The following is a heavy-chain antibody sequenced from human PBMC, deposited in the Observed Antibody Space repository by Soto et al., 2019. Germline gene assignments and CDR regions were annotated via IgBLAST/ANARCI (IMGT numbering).Heavy chain of an antibody. V-gene: IGHV1-69*02. CDR1: GDTVNFYS. J-gene: IGHJ4*02. Sequence: QVQLVQSGAEVKRPGSSVKVSCKASGDTVNFYSINWVRQAPGLGLAWMVRVNPIVSRANYAQKFQGRVTMTADKSTSTAYMELSSLRYEETDIYYCASSSFSVYRAFDSWGQGAQFTVAS. CDR2: VNPIVSRA. D-gene: IGHD1-20*01. CDR3: ASSSFSVYRAFDS.